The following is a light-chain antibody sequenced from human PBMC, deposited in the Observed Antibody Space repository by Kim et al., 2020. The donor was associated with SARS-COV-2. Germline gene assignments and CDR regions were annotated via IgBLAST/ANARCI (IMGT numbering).Light chain of an antibody. J-gene: IGKJ3*01. CDR2: AAS. Sequence: DIQMTQSPSSLSASVGDRVTITCRASQSISSYLNWYQQKPGKAPKLLIYAASSLQSGVPSRFSGSGSGTDFTHTISSLQPEDFATYYCQQSYSTPITFGPGTKVDIK. CDR1: QSISSY. CDR3: QQSYSTPIT. V-gene: IGKV1-39*01.